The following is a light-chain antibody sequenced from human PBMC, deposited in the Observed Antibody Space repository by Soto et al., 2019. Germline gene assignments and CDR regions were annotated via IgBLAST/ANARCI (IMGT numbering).Light chain of an antibody. CDR3: GSYRSSSTPYV. CDR2: EVS. Sequence: QSVLTQPASVSGSPGQSITISCTGTSSDVGGYNYVSWYQQHPGKAPKLVIYEVSNRPSGFSDRFSASKSGNTASLTISGLQPEDEADYYCGSYRSSSTPYVFGTGTKLPVL. J-gene: IGLJ1*01. CDR1: SSDVGGYNY. V-gene: IGLV2-14*01.